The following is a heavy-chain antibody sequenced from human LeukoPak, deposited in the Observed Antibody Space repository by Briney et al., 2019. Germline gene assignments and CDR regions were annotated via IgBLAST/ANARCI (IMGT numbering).Heavy chain of an antibody. CDR1: GFTFSNYW. J-gene: IGHJ4*02. CDR3: ATAGNYRLDN. CDR2: MNNDGSTI. D-gene: IGHD1-7*01. Sequence: AGGSLRLSCVASGFTFSNYWMQWVRRAPGKGLVWVSRMNNDGSTINYADSVKGRFTISRDNAKNTLYLQMNSLTVDDTAVYYCATAGNYRLDNWGQGVLVTVSS. V-gene: IGHV3-74*01.